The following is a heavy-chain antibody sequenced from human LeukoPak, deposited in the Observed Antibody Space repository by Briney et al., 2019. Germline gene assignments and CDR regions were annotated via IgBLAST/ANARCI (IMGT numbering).Heavy chain of an antibody. CDR2: IYSGGST. Sequence: GGSLRLSCAASGFTVSSNYMSWVRQAPGKGLEWVSVIYSGGSTYYADSVKGRFTISRDNSKNTLYLQMNSLRAEDTAVYYCARGLFDSSYYYYMDVWGKGTTVTISS. J-gene: IGHJ6*03. V-gene: IGHV3-53*01. D-gene: IGHD3-9*01. CDR1: GFTVSSNY. CDR3: ARGLFDSSYYYYMDV.